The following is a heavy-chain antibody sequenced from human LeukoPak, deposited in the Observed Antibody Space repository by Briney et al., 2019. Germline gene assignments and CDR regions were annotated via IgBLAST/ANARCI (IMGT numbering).Heavy chain of an antibody. CDR3: AKGLGYSRDGIDY. Sequence: GGSLRLSCAASGFTFSSYAMSWVRQAPGQGLGWVSGISADGGSRYYADSVKGRFTISRDDSKNTLYLQMSSLRDEDTAVYYCAKGLGYSRDGIDYWGQGTLVTVSS. J-gene: IGHJ4*02. V-gene: IGHV3-23*01. D-gene: IGHD5-18*01. CDR1: GFTFSSYA. CDR2: ISADGGSR.